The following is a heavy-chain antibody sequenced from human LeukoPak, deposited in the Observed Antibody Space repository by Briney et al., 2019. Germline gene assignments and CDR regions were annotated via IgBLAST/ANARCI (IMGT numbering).Heavy chain of an antibody. Sequence: AGGSLRLSCAASGFTFSSYAMSWVRQAPGKGLEWVSAITGGGGSTSYADSVKGRFTISRDNSNNTLYVQMNSLRAEDTAVYYCAKVPKLGGSGYYFDYWGQGTPVTVSS. CDR3: AKVPKLGGSGYYFDY. CDR2: ITGGGGST. CDR1: GFTFSSYA. D-gene: IGHD1-26*01. V-gene: IGHV3-23*01. J-gene: IGHJ4*02.